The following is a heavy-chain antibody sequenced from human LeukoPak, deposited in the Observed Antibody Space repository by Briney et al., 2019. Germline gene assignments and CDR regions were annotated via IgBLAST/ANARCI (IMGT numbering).Heavy chain of an antibody. D-gene: IGHD3-10*01. CDR1: GFTFNNYA. V-gene: IGHV3-23*01. J-gene: IGHJ4*02. CDR2: ISSGGST. Sequence: GGSLRLSCAASGFTFNNYAVSWVRQAPGKGREGVSGISSGGSTYYTDSVKGRLTISRDNSKNTLYLQINSLRAEDTAVYYCAKETASDFGGAVDYWGQGTLVTVSS. CDR3: AKETASDFGGAVDY.